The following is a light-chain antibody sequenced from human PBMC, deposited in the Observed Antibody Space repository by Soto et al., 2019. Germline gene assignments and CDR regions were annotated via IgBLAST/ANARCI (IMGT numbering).Light chain of an antibody. J-gene: IGKJ5*01. CDR3: QHIYSPPHT. CDR2: AAS. CDR1: QSISIY. Sequence: DIKMNQSPSSLSVSLGDRVTITCRASQSISIYLNWYQQKPGKAPKLLIYAASSLQSGVPSRFSGNGSGTDFTLTISSLQPEDFGTYYCQHIYSPPHTFGQGTRLEIK. V-gene: IGKV1-39*01.